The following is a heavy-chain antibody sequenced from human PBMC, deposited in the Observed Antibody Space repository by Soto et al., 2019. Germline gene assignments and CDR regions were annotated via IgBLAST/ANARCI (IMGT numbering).Heavy chain of an antibody. Sequence: GGSLRLSCATSGFSFNDYAMYWVRQAPGQGLEWVAIISSDGHHQFYLDNLRGRFTVSRDNSENTLYLQMNSLRPEDTAVYYCSRGTYYPQSSGLHADYWGPGTVVTVSS. D-gene: IGHD3-22*01. CDR3: SRGTYYPQSSGLHADY. J-gene: IGHJ4*02. V-gene: IGHV3-30*03. CDR2: ISSDGHHQ. CDR1: GFSFNDYA.